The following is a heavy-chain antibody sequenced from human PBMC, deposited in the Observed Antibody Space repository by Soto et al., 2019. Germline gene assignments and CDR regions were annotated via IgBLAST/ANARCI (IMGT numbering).Heavy chain of an antibody. CDR1: GFSLSTRGVG. CDR3: AHKGVSRWFAF. J-gene: IGHJ4*02. V-gene: IGHV2-5*02. Sequence: QITLKESGPTLVKPTQTLTLTCTFSGFSLSTRGVGVGWIRQPPGKALEWLALIYWDDDKRYSPSLKTRTTITKDTPKNQVVLTMTNTDPVDTATYSCAHKGVSRWFAFWGQGTLVTVSS. D-gene: IGHD6-13*01. CDR2: IYWDDDK.